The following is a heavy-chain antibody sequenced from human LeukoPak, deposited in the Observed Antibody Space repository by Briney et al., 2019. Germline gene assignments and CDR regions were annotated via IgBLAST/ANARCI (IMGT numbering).Heavy chain of an antibody. Sequence: ASVKVSCKASGYTFTSYDINWVRQATGQGLEWMGWMNPNSGNTGYAQKFQGRVTMTRNTSISTAYMELSSLRSEDTAVYYCARGSAQLTNYYYGMDVWGQGTTVTVSS. D-gene: IGHD2-2*01. CDR3: ARGSAQLTNYYYGMDV. V-gene: IGHV1-8*01. CDR2: MNPNSGNT. CDR1: GYTFTSYD. J-gene: IGHJ6*02.